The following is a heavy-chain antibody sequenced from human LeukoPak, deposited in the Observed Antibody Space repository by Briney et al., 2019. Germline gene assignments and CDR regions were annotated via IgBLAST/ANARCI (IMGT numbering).Heavy chain of an antibody. V-gene: IGHV3-74*01. CDR2: INSDGSRT. J-gene: IGHJ4*02. CDR1: GFTFSSYW. Sequence: GGSLRLSCAASGFTFSSYWMHWVRQAPGEGLVWVSRINSDGSRTSYADSVKGRFTISRDNAKNSLYLQMNSLRAEDTAVYYCARMNYVSTGWGAPFDYWGQGTLVTVSS. D-gene: IGHD1-7*01. CDR3: ARMNYVSTGWGAPFDY.